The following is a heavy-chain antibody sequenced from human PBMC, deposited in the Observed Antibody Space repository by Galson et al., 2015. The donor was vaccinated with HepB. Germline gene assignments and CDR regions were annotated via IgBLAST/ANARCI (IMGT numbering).Heavy chain of an antibody. Sequence: SVKVSCKASGYTFTGYYMHWVRQAPGQGLEWMGWINPNSGGTNYAQKFQGRVTMTRDTSISTAYMELSRLRSDDTAVYYCARDSLYFDFWSGYYGYWGQGTLVTVSS. CDR1: GYTFTGYY. V-gene: IGHV1-2*02. J-gene: IGHJ4*02. CDR3: ARDSLYFDFWSGYYGY. CDR2: INPNSGGT. D-gene: IGHD3-3*01.